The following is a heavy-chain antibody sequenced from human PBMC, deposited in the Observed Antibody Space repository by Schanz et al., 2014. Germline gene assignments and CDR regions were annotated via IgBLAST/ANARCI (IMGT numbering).Heavy chain of an antibody. V-gene: IGHV3-7*03. Sequence: EVQLVESGGGLVKSGGSLRLSCAASGFTFSNFGMNRVRQAPGKGLEWVANIKQDESERSYVDSVKGRFTISRDNAKNSLYLQMNSLRAEDTAVYYCAKDGVPSPWVCFGGYCYSGGADYWGQGTLVTVSS. D-gene: IGHD2-21*02. CDR1: GFTFSNFG. CDR2: IKQDESER. CDR3: AKDGVPSPWVCFGGYCYSGGADY. J-gene: IGHJ4*02.